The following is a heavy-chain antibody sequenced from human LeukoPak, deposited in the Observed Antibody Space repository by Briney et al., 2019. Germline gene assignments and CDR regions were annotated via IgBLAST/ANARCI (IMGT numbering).Heavy chain of an antibody. J-gene: IGHJ4*02. CDR2: INLDGSQK. Sequence: GGSLRLSCAASGVTFSNYCMAWVRQAPGKGPEWVANINLDGSQKYYVDSVKGRFTISRDNAENSLYLQMNSLRAEDTALYYCARKRPNYFDYWGQGTLVTVSS. CDR1: GVTFSNYC. CDR3: ARKRPNYFDY. V-gene: IGHV3-7*01.